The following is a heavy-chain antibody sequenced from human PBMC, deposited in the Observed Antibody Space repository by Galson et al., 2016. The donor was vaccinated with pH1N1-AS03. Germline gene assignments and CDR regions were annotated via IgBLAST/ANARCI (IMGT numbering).Heavy chain of an antibody. J-gene: IGHJ4*02. V-gene: IGHV3-23*01. D-gene: IGHD6-13*01. CDR2: ISVTGGST. CDR1: GFTFSSYG. CDR3: AKDRSSWPPGWGSVDS. Sequence: SLRLSCATSGFTFSSYGMTWVRQAPGKGLEWVSSISVTGGSTYYADSVKGRFTISRDHSKNTLYLQMSSLRAEDTAVYYCAKDRSSWPPGWGSVDSWGQGTLDTVSS.